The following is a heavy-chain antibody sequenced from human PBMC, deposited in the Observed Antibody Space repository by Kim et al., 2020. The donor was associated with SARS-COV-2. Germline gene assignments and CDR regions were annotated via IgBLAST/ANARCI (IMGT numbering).Heavy chain of an antibody. V-gene: IGHV3-21*01. Sequence: GGSLRLSCAASGFTFSSYSMNWVRQAPGKGLEWVSSISSSSSYIYYADSVKGRFTIARDNAKNSLYLQMNSLRAEDTAVYYCARERFSTGALIVVVPAAWYWFDPWGQGTLVTVSS. D-gene: IGHD2-2*01. J-gene: IGHJ5*02. CDR1: GFTFSSYS. CDR2: ISSSSSYI. CDR3: ARERFSTGALIVVVPAAWYWFDP.